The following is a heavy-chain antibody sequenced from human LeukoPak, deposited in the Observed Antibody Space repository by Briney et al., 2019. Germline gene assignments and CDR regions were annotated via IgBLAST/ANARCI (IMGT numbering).Heavy chain of an antibody. Sequence: GGSLRLSCAASGFTFSSYWMHWVRQAPGKGLVWVSGIGWSSGRIDYADSVKGRFTISRDNVKNVLYLQMNSLRPEDTALYYCAKDLSSAITSALVLDVWGQGTTV. V-gene: IGHV3-9*01. CDR1: GFTFSSYW. J-gene: IGHJ6*02. CDR3: AKDLSSAITSALVLDV. CDR2: IGWSSGRI. D-gene: IGHD3-22*01.